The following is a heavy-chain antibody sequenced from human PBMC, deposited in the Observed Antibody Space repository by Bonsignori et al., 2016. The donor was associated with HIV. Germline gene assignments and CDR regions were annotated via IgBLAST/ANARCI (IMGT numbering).Heavy chain of an antibody. D-gene: IGHD2-15*01. Sequence: WIRQPPGKGLEWIGEINHSGSTNYNPSLKSRVTISVDTSKNQFSLKLSSVTAADTAVYYCARPLVAATYNWFDPWGQGTLVTVSS. CDR3: ARPLVAATYNWFDP. CDR2: INHSGST. V-gene: IGHV4-34*01. J-gene: IGHJ5*02.